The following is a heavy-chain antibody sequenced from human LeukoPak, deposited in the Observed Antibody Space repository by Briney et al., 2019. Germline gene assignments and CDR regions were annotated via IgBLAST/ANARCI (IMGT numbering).Heavy chain of an antibody. D-gene: IGHD6-6*01. J-gene: IGHJ4*02. V-gene: IGHV4-34*12. CDR2: VFHSGTT. CDR3: ARARRGSSIRGPLDY. Sequence: SDTLSLTCADYGGSFSDYYWTWIRQTPGKGLEWIGEVFHSGTTNYSPSLKSRVSISVDTSKNQFSLKLSSVTAADTSLYYCARARRGSSIRGPLDYWGQGALVTVSS. CDR1: GGSFSDYY.